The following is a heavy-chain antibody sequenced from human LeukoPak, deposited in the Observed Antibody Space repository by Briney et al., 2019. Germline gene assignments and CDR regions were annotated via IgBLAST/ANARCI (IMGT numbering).Heavy chain of an antibody. CDR2: INAGNGNT. CDR1: GYTFTSYA. J-gene: IGHJ6*03. V-gene: IGHV1-3*03. D-gene: IGHD3-22*01. Sequence: ASVKVSCKASGYTFTSYAMHWVRQAPGQRLEWMGWINAGNGNTKYSQEFQGRVTITRDTSASTAYMEPSSLRSEDTAVYYCARSGDYYDSSGYALQAWYYMDVWGKGTTVTVSS. CDR3: ARSGDYYDSSGYALQAWYYMDV.